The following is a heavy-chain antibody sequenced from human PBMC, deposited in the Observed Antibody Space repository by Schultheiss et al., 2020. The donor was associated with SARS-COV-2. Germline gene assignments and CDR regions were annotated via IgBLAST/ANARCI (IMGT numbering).Heavy chain of an antibody. J-gene: IGHJ2*01. CDR2: ISAYNGNT. Sequence: GESLKISCKASGYTFTSYGISWVRQAPGQGLEWMGWISAYNGNTNYAQKFQGRVTITADESTSTAYMELSSLRSEDTAVYYCARDRYDFWSGYVSYWYFDLWGRGTLVTVSS. CDR1: GYTFTSYG. D-gene: IGHD3-3*01. V-gene: IGHV1-18*04. CDR3: ARDRYDFWSGYVSYWYFDL.